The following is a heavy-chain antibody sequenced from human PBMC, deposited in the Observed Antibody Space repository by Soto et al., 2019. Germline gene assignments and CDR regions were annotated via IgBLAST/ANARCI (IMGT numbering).Heavy chain of an antibody. CDR3: ARDIVVVMTGYYYGMDV. D-gene: IGHD3-22*01. Sequence: ASVKGSCKASGYTFTSYYINWVRQATGQGLEWMGWMNPNSGNTGYAQKFQGRVTMTRNTSISTAYMELSSLRSEDTAVYYCARDIVVVMTGYYYGMDVWGQGTTVTVSS. J-gene: IGHJ6*02. CDR1: GYTFTSYY. V-gene: IGHV1-8*01. CDR2: MNPNSGNT.